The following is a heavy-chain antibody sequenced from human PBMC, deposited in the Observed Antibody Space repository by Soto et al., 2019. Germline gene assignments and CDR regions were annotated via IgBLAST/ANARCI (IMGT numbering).Heavy chain of an antibody. Sequence: SETLSLTCTVSGGSISSCDYYWSWIRQPPGKGLEWIGYIYYSGSTYYNPSLKSRVTISVDTSKNQFSLKLSSVTAADTAVYYCARADYYDGNWFDSWGQGTLVTVSS. CDR2: IYYSGST. J-gene: IGHJ5*01. V-gene: IGHV4-30-4*01. CDR1: GGSISSCDYY. CDR3: ARADYYDGNWFDS. D-gene: IGHD3-10*01.